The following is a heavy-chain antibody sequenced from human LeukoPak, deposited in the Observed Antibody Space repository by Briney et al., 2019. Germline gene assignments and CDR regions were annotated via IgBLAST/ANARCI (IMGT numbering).Heavy chain of an antibody. CDR1: GFTFSSYS. CDR2: ISSSSSYI. CDR3: ARDLVYGQTRAMGDY. D-gene: IGHD2/OR15-2a*01. J-gene: IGHJ4*02. Sequence: GGSLRLSCAASGFTFSSYSMNWVRQAPGKGLEWVSSISSSSSYIYYADSVKGRFTISRDNAKNSLYLQMNSLRAEDTAVDYCARDLVYGQTRAMGDYWGQGTLVTVSS. V-gene: IGHV3-21*01.